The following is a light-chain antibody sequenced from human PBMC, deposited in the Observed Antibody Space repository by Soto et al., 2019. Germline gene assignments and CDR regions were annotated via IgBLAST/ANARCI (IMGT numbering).Light chain of an antibody. J-gene: IGKJ3*01. CDR1: QTINSY. CDR2: AAS. CDR3: QQSYSAPLT. Sequence: DIQMTQSPSPLSASVGDRVTITCRASQTINSYLTWYQQKPGKAPKLLIYAASSLQSGVPSRFSGSGSGTDFTLTISSLQPEDFATYYCQQSYSAPLTFGPGTRVDLK. V-gene: IGKV1-39*01.